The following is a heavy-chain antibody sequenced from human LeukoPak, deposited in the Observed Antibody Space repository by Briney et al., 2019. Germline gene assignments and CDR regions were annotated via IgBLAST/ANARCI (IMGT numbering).Heavy chain of an antibody. Sequence: SETLSLTCTVSGGSISSGGYYWSWIRQHPGKGLEWIGYIYYSGSTYCNPSLKSRVTISVDTSKNQFSLKLSSVTAADTAVYYCAREDYDYVWGSSRFNPWGQGTLVTVSS. CDR3: AREDYDYVWGSSRFNP. J-gene: IGHJ5*02. CDR2: IYYSGST. V-gene: IGHV4-31*03. CDR1: GGSISSGGYY. D-gene: IGHD3-16*01.